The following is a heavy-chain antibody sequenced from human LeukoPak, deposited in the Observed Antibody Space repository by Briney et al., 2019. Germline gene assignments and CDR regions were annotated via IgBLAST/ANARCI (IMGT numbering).Heavy chain of an antibody. Sequence: GGSLRLSCAASGFXFSSYSMNWVRQAPGKGLEWVSVIYSGGSTYYADSVKGRFTISRDNSKNTLYLQMNSLRAEDTAVYYCARDPKTYYYGSGSYVGAFDIWGQGIMVTVSS. CDR1: GFXFSSYS. J-gene: IGHJ3*02. D-gene: IGHD3-10*01. CDR2: IYSGGST. V-gene: IGHV3-66*01. CDR3: ARDPKTYYYGSGSYVGAFDI.